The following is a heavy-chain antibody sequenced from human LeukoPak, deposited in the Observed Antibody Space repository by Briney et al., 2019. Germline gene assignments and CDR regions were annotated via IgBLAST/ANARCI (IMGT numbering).Heavy chain of an antibody. CDR1: GYTFTSYG. J-gene: IGHJ6*02. Sequence: ASVKVSCKASGYTFTSYGISWVRQAPGQGLEWMGWISAYNGNTNYAQKLQGRVTITADESTSTAYMELSSLRSEDTAVYYCARGDSGYAWDYYYGMDVWGQGTTVTVSS. V-gene: IGHV1-18*01. CDR3: ARGDSGYAWDYYYGMDV. D-gene: IGHD5-12*01. CDR2: ISAYNGNT.